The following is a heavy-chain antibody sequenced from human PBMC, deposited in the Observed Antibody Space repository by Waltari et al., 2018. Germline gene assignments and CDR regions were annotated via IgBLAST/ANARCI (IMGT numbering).Heavy chain of an antibody. D-gene: IGHD6-13*01. Sequence: QVQLQESVPGLVKPSPTLSLTCTVSGGSISSGDYYWSWFRQPTGQGLEWIGYIYYSGRTYYNPSLKSRVTISVDTSKNQFSLKLSSVTAADTAVYYCARASAGGSNLVFDYWGQGTLVTVSS. CDR2: IYYSGRT. CDR3: ARASAGGSNLVFDY. CDR1: GGSISSGDYY. J-gene: IGHJ4*02. V-gene: IGHV4-30-4*08.